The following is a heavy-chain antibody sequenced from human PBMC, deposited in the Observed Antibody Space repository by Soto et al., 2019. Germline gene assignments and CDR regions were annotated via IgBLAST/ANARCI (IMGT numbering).Heavy chain of an antibody. V-gene: IGHV4-39*01. J-gene: IGHJ6*03. D-gene: IGHD3-16*02. CDR3: ARHLYVYIWGSYRKRYYYYYMDV. CDR1: GGSISSSSYY. Sequence: SETLSLTCTVSGGSISSSSYYWGWIRQPPGKGLEWIGSIYYSGSTYYNPSLKSRVTISVDTSKNQFSLKLSSVTAADTAVYYCARHLYVYIWGSYRKRYYYYYMDVWGKGTTVTVSS. CDR2: IYYSGST.